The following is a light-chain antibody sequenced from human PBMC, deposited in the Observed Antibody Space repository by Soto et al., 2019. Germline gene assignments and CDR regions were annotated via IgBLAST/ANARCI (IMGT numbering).Light chain of an antibody. CDR2: DVS. J-gene: IGLJ1*01. CDR3: SSYTSSSVYV. Sequence: QSALTQPASVSGSPGQSITISCTGTSSDVGDYNYVSWYQQHPGKAPKLMIYDVSNRPSGVSNRLSGSKSGNTAALTISGLQAEDEADYYCSSYTSSSVYVFGTGTQLTVL. V-gene: IGLV2-14*01. CDR1: SSDVGDYNY.